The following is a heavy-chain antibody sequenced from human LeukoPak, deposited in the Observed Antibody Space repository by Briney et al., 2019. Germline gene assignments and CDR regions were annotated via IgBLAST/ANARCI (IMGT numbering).Heavy chain of an antibody. CDR1: GYTFTGYY. J-gene: IGHJ6*03. V-gene: IGHV1-2*02. Sequence: GASVKVSCKASGYTFTGYYMHWVRQAPGQGLEWMGWINPNSGGTNYAQKFQGRVTMTRDTSISTAYMELSRLRSDDTAVYYCARSDQRLYYYYYMDVWGKGTTVTVSS. D-gene: IGHD6-25*01. CDR2: INPNSGGT. CDR3: ARSDQRLYYYYYMDV.